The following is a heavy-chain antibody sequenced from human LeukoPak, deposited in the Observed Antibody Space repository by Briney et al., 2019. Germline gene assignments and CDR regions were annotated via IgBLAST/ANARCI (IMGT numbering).Heavy chain of an antibody. Sequence: PSETLSLTCAVYGGSFSGYYWSWIRQPPGKGLEWIGEINHSGSTNYNPSLKSRVTISVDTSKNQFSLKLSSVTAADTAVYYCARSSVDIVVVPAATPGTTYGMDVWGQGTTVTVSS. CDR1: GGSFSGYY. CDR3: ARSSVDIVVVPAATPGTTYGMDV. D-gene: IGHD2-2*01. J-gene: IGHJ6*02. CDR2: INHSGST. V-gene: IGHV4-34*01.